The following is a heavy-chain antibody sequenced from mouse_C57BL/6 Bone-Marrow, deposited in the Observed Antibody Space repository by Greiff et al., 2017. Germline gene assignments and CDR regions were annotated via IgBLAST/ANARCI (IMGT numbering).Heavy chain of an antibody. Sequence: QVQLQQPGAELVKPGASVKLSCTASGYTFTSYWMQWVKQRPGQGLEWIGEIDPSDSYTNYNQKFKGKATLTVDTSSSTAYMQLSSLTSEDSAVYYCANYYGTPLPYWGQGTLVTVSA. CDR1: GYTFTSYW. V-gene: IGHV1-50*01. J-gene: IGHJ3*01. CDR3: ANYYGTPLPY. D-gene: IGHD1-1*01. CDR2: IDPSDSYT.